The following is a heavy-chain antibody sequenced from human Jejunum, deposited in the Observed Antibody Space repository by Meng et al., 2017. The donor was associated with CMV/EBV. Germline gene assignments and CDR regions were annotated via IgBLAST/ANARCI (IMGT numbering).Heavy chain of an antibody. CDR3: ARGLSTSSSGY. CDR1: GDSISSSDYY. CDR2: IYYTGST. V-gene: IGHV4-39*07. J-gene: IGHJ4*02. D-gene: IGHD6-6*01. Sequence: LQLRGLGPELVKPSGTLSLLCTVSGDSISSSDYYRGWIRQSPGKGLEWIGSIYYTGSTYYNPSLKSRPTISIDTSKNQFSLKLSSVTAADTAIYYCARGLSTSSSGYWGQGTLVTVSS.